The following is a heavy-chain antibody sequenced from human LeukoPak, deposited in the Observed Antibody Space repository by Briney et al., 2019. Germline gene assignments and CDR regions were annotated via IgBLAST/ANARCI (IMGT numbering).Heavy chain of an antibody. CDR2: INHSGST. V-gene: IGHV4-34*01. CDR1: GGSFSGYY. J-gene: IGHJ4*02. CDR3: ARGPGIAAAGPFDY. Sequence: SETLSLTCAVYGGSFSGYYWSWIRQPPGKGLEWIGEINHSGSTNYNPYLKSRVTISVDTSKNQFSLKLSSVTAADTAVYYCARGPGIAAAGPFDYWGQGTLVTVSS. D-gene: IGHD6-13*01.